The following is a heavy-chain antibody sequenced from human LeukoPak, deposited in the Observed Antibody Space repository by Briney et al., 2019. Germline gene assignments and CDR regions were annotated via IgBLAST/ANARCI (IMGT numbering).Heavy chain of an antibody. D-gene: IGHD2-2*02. CDR3: ATASVPAAIGGYYYYYMDV. V-gene: IGHV1-18*01. J-gene: IGHJ6*03. Sequence: GASVKVSCKASGYTFTSYGISWVRQAPGQGLEWMGWISAYNGNTNYAQKFQGRVTMTEDTSTDTAYMELSSLRSEDTAVYYCATASVPAAIGGYYYYYMDVWGKGTTVTVSS. CDR1: GYTFTSYG. CDR2: ISAYNGNT.